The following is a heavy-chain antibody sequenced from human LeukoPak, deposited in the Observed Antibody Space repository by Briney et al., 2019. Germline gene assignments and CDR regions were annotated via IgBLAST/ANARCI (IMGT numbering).Heavy chain of an antibody. Sequence: SETLSLTCAVYGGSFSGYYWSWIRQPPGKGLEWIGEINHSGSTNYNPSLKSRVTISVDTSKNQFPLKLSSVTAADTAVYYCARQIPAMVRGVTPYFDYWGQGTLVTVSS. V-gene: IGHV4-34*01. CDR1: GGSFSGYY. CDR2: INHSGST. CDR3: ARQIPAMVRGVTPYFDY. D-gene: IGHD3-10*01. J-gene: IGHJ4*02.